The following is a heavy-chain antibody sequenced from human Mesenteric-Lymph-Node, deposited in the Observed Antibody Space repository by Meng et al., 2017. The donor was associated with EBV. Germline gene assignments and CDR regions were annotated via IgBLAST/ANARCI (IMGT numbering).Heavy chain of an antibody. CDR1: GDSFSNTNVA. CDR3: SRESWRAFDY. Sequence: VQWQTSGLGSGRPSETLSPPCAISGDSFSNTNVAWNWIRKPPSRGLEWLGRTYYRSKWYNEYAQSVKGRITINPDTSKSEFSLQLNSVTPDDTAVYYCSRESWRAFDYWGQGTLVTVSS. CDR2: TYYRSKWYN. J-gene: IGHJ4*02. V-gene: IGHV6-1*01.